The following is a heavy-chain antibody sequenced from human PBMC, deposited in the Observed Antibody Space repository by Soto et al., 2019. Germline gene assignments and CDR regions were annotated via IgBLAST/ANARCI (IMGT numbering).Heavy chain of an antibody. V-gene: IGHV1-18*01. Sequence: QVQLVQSGPEMKKPGASVKVSCKGFGYSFMKYGINWVRQAPGQGLEWVGWISPYSGYTHSAQKSNGRLTLTTDTDASTAYMELRILRSADTALYYCAREASVLIPAAQPSRFDSWGQGTLVTVSS. CDR3: AREASVLIPAAQPSRFDS. CDR2: ISPYSGYT. D-gene: IGHD2-2*01. CDR1: GYSFMKYG. J-gene: IGHJ4*02.